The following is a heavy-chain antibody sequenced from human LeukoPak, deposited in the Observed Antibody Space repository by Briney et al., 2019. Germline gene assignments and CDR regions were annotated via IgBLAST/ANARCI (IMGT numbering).Heavy chain of an antibody. CDR2: IYYSGST. J-gene: IGHJ3*02. V-gene: IGHV4-59*01. CDR1: GGSISSYY. Sequence: SETLSLTCTVSGGSISSYYWSWIRQLPGKGLEWIGYIYYSGSTNYNPSLKSRVTISVDTSKNQFSLKLSSVTAADTAVYYCARAHYDFWSGFTSRGGLDAFDIWGQGTMVTVSS. CDR3: ARAHYDFWSGFTSRGGLDAFDI. D-gene: IGHD3-3*01.